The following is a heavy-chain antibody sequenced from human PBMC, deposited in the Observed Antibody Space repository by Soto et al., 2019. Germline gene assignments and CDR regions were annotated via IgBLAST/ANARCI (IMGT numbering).Heavy chain of an antibody. CDR3: ATFQLWDSSGYYLGY. CDR1: GYSFTSYL. V-gene: IGHV5-51*01. CDR2: IYPGASDT. D-gene: IGHD3-22*01. J-gene: IGHJ4*02. Sequence: GESLKISCKGSGYSFTSYLIGCVRQMPWKGLEWMVIIYPGASDTRYIPSFQGQVTISADKSISTAYLQWSSLKASDTAMYYFATFQLWDSSGYYLGYWGQGTLVTVSS.